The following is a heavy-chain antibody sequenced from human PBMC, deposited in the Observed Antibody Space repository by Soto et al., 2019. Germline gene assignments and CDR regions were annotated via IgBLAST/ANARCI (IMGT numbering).Heavy chain of an antibody. D-gene: IGHD1-7*01. Sequence: GGSLRLSCAASGFTFSSYSMNWVRQAPGKGLEWVSSISSSSSYIYYADSVKGRFTISRDNAKNSLYLQMNSLRAEDTAVYYCARDPPGHWNSVLFDYWGQGTLVTVSS. CDR3: ARDPPGHWNSVLFDY. CDR2: ISSSSSYI. V-gene: IGHV3-21*01. J-gene: IGHJ4*02. CDR1: GFTFSSYS.